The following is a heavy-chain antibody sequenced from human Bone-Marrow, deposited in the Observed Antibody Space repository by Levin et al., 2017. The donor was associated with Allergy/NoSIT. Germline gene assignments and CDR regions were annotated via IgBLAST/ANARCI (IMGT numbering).Heavy chain of an antibody. Sequence: ASVKVSCKASGYTFTSYIINWVRQAPGQGLEWMGWISSYYGTTNYAQNFHGRVTMTTDTSTNTVYIELRCLRSADTAVYYCARAGDFGVVTNPFDYWGQGTMVTVAS. CDR2: ISSYYGTT. V-gene: IGHV1-18*04. D-gene: IGHD3-3*01. CDR3: ARAGDFGVVTNPFDY. J-gene: IGHJ4*02. CDR1: GYTFTSYI.